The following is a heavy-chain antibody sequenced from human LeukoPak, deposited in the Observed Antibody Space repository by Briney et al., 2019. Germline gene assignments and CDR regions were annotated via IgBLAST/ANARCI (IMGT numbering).Heavy chain of an antibody. Sequence: GGSPRLSCAASGFTFSTYNMNWVRQAPGKGLEWVSYISSSGSTKYYADSVKGRFTISRDNVKNSLFLQMNSLSDEDTAVYYCARDFLTGYFDYWGQGTLVTVSS. J-gene: IGHJ4*02. D-gene: IGHD3-9*01. CDR2: ISSSGSTK. V-gene: IGHV3-48*02. CDR1: GFTFSTYN. CDR3: ARDFLTGYFDY.